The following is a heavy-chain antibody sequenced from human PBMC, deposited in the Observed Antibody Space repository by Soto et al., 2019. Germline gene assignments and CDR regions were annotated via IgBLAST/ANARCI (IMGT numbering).Heavy chain of an antibody. CDR1: GFTFSSYS. CDR3: AREGVAVATLDV. J-gene: IGHJ6*02. V-gene: IGHV3-48*02. CDR2: ISSSSSTI. Sequence: EVQLVESGGGLVQPGGSLRLSCSASGFTFSSYSRNWVRQAPGKELEWVSYISSSSSTIFYADSVKGRFTISRDNAKNSLYLQMNSLRDEDTAVYYCAREGVAVATLDVWGQGTTVTVSS. D-gene: IGHD6-19*01.